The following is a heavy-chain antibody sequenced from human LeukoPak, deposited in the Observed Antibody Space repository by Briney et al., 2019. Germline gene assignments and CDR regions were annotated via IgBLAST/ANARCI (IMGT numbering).Heavy chain of an antibody. CDR2: ISGSGGST. J-gene: IGHJ6*02. D-gene: IGHD5-18*01. Sequence: GGSLRLSCAASGFTFSSYWMSWVRQAPGKGLEWVSAISGSGGSTYYADFVKGRFTISRDNSKNTLYLQMNSLRAEDTAVYYCAKDLIGYSYGRPLGMDVWGQGTTVTVSS. V-gene: IGHV3-23*01. CDR3: AKDLIGYSYGRPLGMDV. CDR1: GFTFSSYW.